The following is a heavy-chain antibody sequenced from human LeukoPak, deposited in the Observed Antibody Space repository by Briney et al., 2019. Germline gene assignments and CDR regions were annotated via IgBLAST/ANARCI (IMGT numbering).Heavy chain of an antibody. D-gene: IGHD3-10*01. Sequence: GGSLRLSCAASGFTFSSYAMHWVRQAPGKGLEYVSAISSNGGSTYYANSMKGRFTVSRDNSKNTLYLQMGSLRAEDMAVYYCARGRADYWGQGTLVTVSS. CDR1: GFTFSSYA. V-gene: IGHV3-64*01. CDR3: ARGRADY. J-gene: IGHJ4*02. CDR2: ISSNGGST.